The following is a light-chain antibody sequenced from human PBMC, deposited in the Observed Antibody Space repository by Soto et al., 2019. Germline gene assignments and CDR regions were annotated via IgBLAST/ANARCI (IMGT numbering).Light chain of an antibody. Sequence: DIVLTQSPGTLSLSPGERATLSCRASQSVSNTYLAWYQQKHGQAPRILIYGASNRATGIPDRFSGSVSGTDGTLTISRLQKEDGSVYYCQQYGSSRRTFGQGTKVDIK. J-gene: IGKJ1*01. V-gene: IGKV3-20*01. CDR1: QSVSNTY. CDR2: GAS. CDR3: QQYGSSRRT.